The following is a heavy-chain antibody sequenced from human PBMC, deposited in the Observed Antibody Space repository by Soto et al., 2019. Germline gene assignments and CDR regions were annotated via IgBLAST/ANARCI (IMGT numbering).Heavy chain of an antibody. CDR2: ITHNGGT. D-gene: IGHD1-26*01. Sequence: QVQLQQWGAGLLKPSETLSLTCAVSGGSFSGYSWSWIRQPPEKGLERIGEITHNGGTNYNPSLKSRGAISVDTSKKQLSLNLSSVTAADTAVYYCARGPYSGSHRDFWGQGTMVTVSS. CDR3: ARGPYSGSHRDF. J-gene: IGHJ4*02. CDR1: GGSFSGYS. V-gene: IGHV4-34*01.